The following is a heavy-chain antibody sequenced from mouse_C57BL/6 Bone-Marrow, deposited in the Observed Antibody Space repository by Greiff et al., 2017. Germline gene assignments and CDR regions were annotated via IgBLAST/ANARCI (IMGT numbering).Heavy chain of an antibody. V-gene: IGHV1-63*01. J-gene: IGHJ1*03. D-gene: IGHD1-1*01. CDR1: GYTFTNYW. CDR3: AREVVASDWYFDV. Sequence: VQLQQSGAELVRPGTSVKMSCKASGYTFTNYWIGWAKQRPGHGLEWIGDIYPGGGYTNYNEKFKGKATLTADKSSSTAYMQFSSLTSEDSAIYYCAREVVASDWYFDVWGTGTTVTVSS. CDR2: IYPGGGYT.